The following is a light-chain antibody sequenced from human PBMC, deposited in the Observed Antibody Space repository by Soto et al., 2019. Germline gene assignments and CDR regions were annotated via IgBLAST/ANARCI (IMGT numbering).Light chain of an antibody. J-gene: IGKJ4*01. Sequence: EIGFTQSPGTLSLSPGERATLTCRASQSVSSSYLAWYQQKPGQAPRLLIYGASNRATGIPARFSGSGSGTDFTLTISSLEPEDFAVYYCQQRSNWPSLTFGGGTKVDIK. CDR1: QSVSSSY. V-gene: IGKV3D-20*02. CDR3: QQRSNWPSLT. CDR2: GAS.